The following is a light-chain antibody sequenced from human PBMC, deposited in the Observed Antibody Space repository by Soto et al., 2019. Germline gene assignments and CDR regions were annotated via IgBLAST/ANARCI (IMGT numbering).Light chain of an antibody. J-gene: IGLJ1*01. CDR3: CSITRSSASV. CDR2: DVT. Sequence: QSVLRQPASVSAAPGQSITISCTGTSSDVGGFEYVSWYQHKPGKAPKLIIYDVTKRPSGVSNRFSGSKSGNTASLTISGIQAEDEGDYYCCSITRSSASVFGTGTKVTVL. CDR1: SSDVGGFEY. V-gene: IGLV2-14*01.